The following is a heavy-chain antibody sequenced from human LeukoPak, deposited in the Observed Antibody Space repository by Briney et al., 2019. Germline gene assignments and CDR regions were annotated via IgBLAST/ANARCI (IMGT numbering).Heavy chain of an antibody. CDR3: ASSSIAASYYHYYYMDV. J-gene: IGHJ6*03. V-gene: IGHV1-69*05. CDR2: IIPIFGTA. CDR1: GGTFSSYA. D-gene: IGHD6-6*01. Sequence: SVKVSCKASGGTFSSYAISWVRQAPGQGLEWMGGIIPIFGTANYAQKFQGRVTITTDESTSTAYMELSSLRSEDTAVYYCASSSIAASYYHYYYMDVWGKGTTVTVSS.